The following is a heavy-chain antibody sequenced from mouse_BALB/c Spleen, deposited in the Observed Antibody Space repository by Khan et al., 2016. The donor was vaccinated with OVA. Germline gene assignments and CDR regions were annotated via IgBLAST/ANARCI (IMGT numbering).Heavy chain of an antibody. V-gene: IGHV9-3-1*01. CDR2: INTYTGEP. D-gene: IGHD4-1*01. CDR3: SRDWDGFAY. CDR1: GYTFTNYG. J-gene: IGHJ3*01. Sequence: IQLVQSGPELKKPGETVKISCKASGYTFTNYGMNWVTQAPGKGLKWMGWINTYTGEPTYADDFKGRFAFSLETSASTAYLQINNLKNDDTATYFCSRDWDGFAYWGQGTLVTVSA.